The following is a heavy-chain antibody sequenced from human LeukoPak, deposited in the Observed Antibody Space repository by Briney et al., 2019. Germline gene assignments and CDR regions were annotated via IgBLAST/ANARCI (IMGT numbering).Heavy chain of an antibody. Sequence: GGSLRLSCAVSGITLSNYGMSWVRQAPGKGLEWVAGISDSGGRTNYADSVKGRFTISRDNAKNSLYLQMNSLRAGDTAVYYCAREMEMLSSSLAYYYYMDVWGKGTTVTVSS. CDR1: GITLSNYG. J-gene: IGHJ6*03. V-gene: IGHV3-23*01. CDR2: ISDSGGRT. CDR3: AREMEMLSSSLAYYYYMDV. D-gene: IGHD6-13*01.